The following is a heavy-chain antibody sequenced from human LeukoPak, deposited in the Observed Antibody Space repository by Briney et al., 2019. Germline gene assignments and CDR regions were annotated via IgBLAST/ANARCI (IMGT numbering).Heavy chain of an antibody. CDR2: ISGSGGST. D-gene: IGHD3-10*01. CDR1: GFTFSNYA. CDR3: AKVSRWFAEGDVDY. V-gene: IGHV3-23*01. Sequence: GGSLRLSCAASGFTFSNYAMSWVRQAPGKGLEWASAISGSGGSTYYADSVKGRFTISRDNSKNTLYLQMNSLRAEDTAVYYCAKVSRWFAEGDVDYWGQGTLVTVSS. J-gene: IGHJ4*02.